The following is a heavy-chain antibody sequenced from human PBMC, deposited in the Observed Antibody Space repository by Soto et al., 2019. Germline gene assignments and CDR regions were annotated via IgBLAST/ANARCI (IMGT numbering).Heavy chain of an antibody. D-gene: IGHD6-13*01. CDR2: INPNGGDT. J-gene: IGHJ4*02. Sequence: QEQLVQSGAEVKKPGASVVVSCKASGYTFTDYYFHWVRQAPGQGLEWMGWINPNGGDTNYAQKLQGRVTMTRDTSISTAYVELSSLRSDDTAGYYCATVPAAALKEDYWGQGTLVTVAS. CDR1: GYTFTDYY. CDR3: ATVPAAALKEDY. V-gene: IGHV1-2*02.